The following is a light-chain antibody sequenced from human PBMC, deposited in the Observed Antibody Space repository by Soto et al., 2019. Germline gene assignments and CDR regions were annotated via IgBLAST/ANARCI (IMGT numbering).Light chain of an antibody. CDR3: QQYGSSPA. V-gene: IGKV3-20*01. CDR1: QSVSSSY. J-gene: IGKJ3*01. Sequence: EIVLTQSPGTLSLSPGERATLSCRASQSVSSSYLAWYQQKPGQAPRLLIYGASSRATGIPDRFSGSGSGTDFTLTIRRLEPEDFAVSYCQQYGSSPAFGPGTKVDIK. CDR2: GAS.